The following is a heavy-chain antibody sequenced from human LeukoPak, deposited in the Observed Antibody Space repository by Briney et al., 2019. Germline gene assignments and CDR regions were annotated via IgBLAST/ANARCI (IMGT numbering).Heavy chain of an antibody. Sequence: TGGSLRLSCAASGFTFSRYSMFWFRQVPGEGLVPVSRVSDDGKTTLYADSVKGRFTTSRDNAKNTVYLQMTSLRVEDTAVYFCAAGGRSGYWGQGTLVTVSS. CDR3: AAGGRSGY. CDR2: VSDDGKTT. V-gene: IGHV3-74*01. J-gene: IGHJ4*02. D-gene: IGHD2-15*01. CDR1: GFTFSRYS.